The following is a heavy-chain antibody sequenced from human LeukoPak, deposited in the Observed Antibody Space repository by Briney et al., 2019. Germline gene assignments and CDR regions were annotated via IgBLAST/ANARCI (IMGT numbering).Heavy chain of an antibody. D-gene: IGHD6-19*01. CDR3: ARGGWYSDY. J-gene: IGHJ4*02. CDR1: GFTVSSKF. V-gene: IGHV3-66*01. CDR2: IYSGGTT. Sequence: PGGSLGLSCAASGFTVSSKFMTWVRQAPGKGLEWVSVIYSGGTTYYADSVKGRFTISRDNSRNTLYLQMNGLRVEDTAVYYCARGGWYSDYWGQGTLVTVSS.